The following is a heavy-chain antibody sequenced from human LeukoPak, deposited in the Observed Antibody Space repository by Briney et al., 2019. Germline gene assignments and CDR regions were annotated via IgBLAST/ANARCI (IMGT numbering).Heavy chain of an antibody. V-gene: IGHV1-69*13. CDR3: ARDLFNGAPRRFGIGGWWFDP. J-gene: IGHJ5*02. D-gene: IGHD2-8*01. Sequence: ASVKVSCKASGGTFSSYAISWVRQAPGQGLEWMGGIIPIFGTANYAQKFQGRVTITADESTSTAYMELSSLRSEDTAVYYCARDLFNGAPRRFGIGGWWFDPWGQGTLVTVSS. CDR2: IIPIFGTA. CDR1: GGTFSSYA.